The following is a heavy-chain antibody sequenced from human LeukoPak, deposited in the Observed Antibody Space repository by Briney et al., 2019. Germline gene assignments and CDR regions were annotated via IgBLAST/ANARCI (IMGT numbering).Heavy chain of an antibody. J-gene: IGHJ3*02. Sequence: PSQTLSLTSAGSACSISGGAYSWSWIRQPPGKGLEWNGYIDHSGSSYYNPSLKSRVTISVDRSKNQFYLKLSSVAAADTAVYYCARAPFTRGNSHGTGALVIGAQGTMVSVSS. V-gene: IGHV4-30-2*01. D-gene: IGHD5-18*01. CDR1: ACSISGGAYS. CDR3: ARAPFTRGNSHGTGALVI. CDR2: IDHSGSS.